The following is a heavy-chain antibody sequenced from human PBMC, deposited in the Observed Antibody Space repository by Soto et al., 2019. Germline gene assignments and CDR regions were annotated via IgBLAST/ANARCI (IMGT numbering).Heavy chain of an antibody. CDR2: IYDNGSA. V-gene: IGHV4-4*02. J-gene: IGHJ5*02. Sequence: QVQLQASGPGLVKPSGTLSLTCAVSGASISTGNWWSWVRQPPGKGLEWIGEIYDNGSANYNPSLKSRVTMSLDKSKNQFSLRLSSVTAADTAVYYCARLLSGTTEWFDPWGQGTLVTVSS. CDR1: GASISTGNW. D-gene: IGHD1-7*01. CDR3: ARLLSGTTEWFDP.